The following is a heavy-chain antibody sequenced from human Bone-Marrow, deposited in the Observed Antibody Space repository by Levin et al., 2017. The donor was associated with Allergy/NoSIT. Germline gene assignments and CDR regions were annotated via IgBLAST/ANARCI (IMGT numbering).Heavy chain of an antibody. Sequence: SGPTLVKPTRTLTLTCTFSGFSLSTSGMCVSWIRQPPGKALEWLALIDWDGNKYYSTSLRTRLTISKDTSTGQVVLTMTNMEPVDTATYYCARGVRGQYYATSSGNFDYWGQGTLVTVSS. D-gene: IGHD3-16*01. CDR1: GFSLSTSGMC. CDR2: IDWDGNK. J-gene: IGHJ4*02. V-gene: IGHV2-70*01. CDR3: ARGVRGQYYATSSGNFDY.